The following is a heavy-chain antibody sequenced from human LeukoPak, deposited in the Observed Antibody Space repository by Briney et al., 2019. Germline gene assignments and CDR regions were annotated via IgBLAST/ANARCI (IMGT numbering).Heavy chain of an antibody. CDR3: ARAELYYDSSGFDYYYYYMDV. D-gene: IGHD3-22*01. J-gene: IGHJ6*03. V-gene: IGHV4-59*01. CDR1: GGSISSYY. CDR2: IYYSGST. Sequence: PSETLSLTCTVSGGSISSYYWSWIRQPPGKGLEWIGYIYYSGSTNYNPSLKSRVTISVDTSKNQFSLKLSSVTAADTAVYYCARAELYYDSSGFDYYYYYMDVWGKGTTVTVSS.